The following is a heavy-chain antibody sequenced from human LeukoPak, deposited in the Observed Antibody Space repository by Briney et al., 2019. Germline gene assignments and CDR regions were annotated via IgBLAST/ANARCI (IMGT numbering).Heavy chain of an antibody. V-gene: IGHV1-2*02. Sequence: GASVKVSCKASGYTFTGYYMHWVRQAPGQGLEWMGWIYPNSGATEYAQKFQGRVTMTRDTSISTAYMELSGLRSDDTAVYYCGTLLSNGPFDYWGQGSLVTVSS. CDR2: IYPNSGAT. CDR1: GYTFTGYY. CDR3: GTLLSNGPFDY. J-gene: IGHJ4*02.